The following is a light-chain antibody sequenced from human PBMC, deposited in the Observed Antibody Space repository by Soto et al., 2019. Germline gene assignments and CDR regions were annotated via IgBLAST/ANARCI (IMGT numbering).Light chain of an antibody. CDR1: SSDVGGNKY. CDR3: SSCTSTTSSTV. J-gene: IGLJ1*01. Sequence: PALNQPGSGSRAPVQAITLSPTGNSSDVGGNKYVSWYQQHPGKAPKLIIYDVSNRASGVSDRFSGSKSGNTASLTISGLQAEDEADYYCSSCTSTTSSTVFGPGTKVTVL. CDR2: DVS. V-gene: IGLV2-14*01.